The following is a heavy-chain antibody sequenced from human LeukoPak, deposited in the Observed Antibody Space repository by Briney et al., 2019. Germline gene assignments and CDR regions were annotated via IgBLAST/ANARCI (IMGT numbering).Heavy chain of an antibody. V-gene: IGHV3-30-3*01. CDR3: ARSRPAIAATEPPLDY. J-gene: IGHJ4*02. CDR2: ISYDGSNK. Sequence: GGSLRLSCAASGFTFSSYAMHWVRQAPGKGLEWAAVISYDGSNKYYADSVKGRFTISRDNSKNTLYLQMNSLRAEDTAVYYCARSRPAIAATEPPLDYWGQGTLVTVSS. CDR1: GFTFSSYA. D-gene: IGHD6-13*01.